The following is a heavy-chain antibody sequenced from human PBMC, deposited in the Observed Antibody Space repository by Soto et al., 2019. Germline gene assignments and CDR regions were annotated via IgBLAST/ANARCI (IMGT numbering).Heavy chain of an antibody. Sequence: QVQLVQSGAEVKKPGASVKVSCKASGYTFINYGISWVRQAPGQGLQWMGWISTYNGNTNYAQKLQGRVTMTTDTSTSTAYMELRSLRSDDTAVYYCATNRDGFYSRFDSWGQGTLVTVSS. CDR2: ISTYNGNT. D-gene: IGHD3-22*01. J-gene: IGHJ4*02. CDR1: GYTFINYG. CDR3: ATNRDGFYSRFDS. V-gene: IGHV1-18*01.